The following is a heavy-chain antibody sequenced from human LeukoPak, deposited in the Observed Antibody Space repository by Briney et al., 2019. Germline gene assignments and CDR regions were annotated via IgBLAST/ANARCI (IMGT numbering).Heavy chain of an antibody. CDR3: ARQAGGLSYYYMDV. CDR1: GGTFSSYA. J-gene: IGHJ6*03. V-gene: IGHV1-69*05. Sequence: SVTVSCKASGGTFSSYAISWVRQAPGQGLEWMGGIIPIFGTANYAQKFQGRVTITTDESTSTAYMELSSLRSEDTAVYYCARQAGGLSYYYMDVWGKGTTVTVSS. CDR2: IIPIFGTA. D-gene: IGHD3-16*01.